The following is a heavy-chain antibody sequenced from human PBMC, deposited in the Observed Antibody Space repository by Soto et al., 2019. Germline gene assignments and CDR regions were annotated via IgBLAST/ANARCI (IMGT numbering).Heavy chain of an antibody. CDR3: ARDPSDDGDYTDWYFDL. J-gene: IGHJ2*01. D-gene: IGHD4-17*01. V-gene: IGHV1-3*01. CDR1: GYTLTSYT. Sequence: GASVKVSCKASGYTLTSYTMHRVRQAPGQRIEWMGWIGAGNGNTEYSEKVQGRVTITRDTSASTAYMQLSSLRSEATAVYYCARDPSDDGDYTDWYFDLWGRRTLVTVSA. CDR2: IGAGNGNT.